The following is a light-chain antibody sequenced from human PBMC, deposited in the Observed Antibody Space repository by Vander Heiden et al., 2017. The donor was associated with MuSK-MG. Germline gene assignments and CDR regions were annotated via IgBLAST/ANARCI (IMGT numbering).Light chain of an antibody. V-gene: IGKV3-11*01. J-gene: IGKJ4*01. CDR1: QSVDRY. Sequence: EIVLTQSPGTLSLSPGERATLACRASQSVDRYLAWFQQKHGQAPRLLIYDASKRATGIPARFSGSGSGTDFTLIISSLEPEDFAVYYCQHRSDWPVFGGGTKVEIK. CDR3: QHRSDWPV. CDR2: DAS.